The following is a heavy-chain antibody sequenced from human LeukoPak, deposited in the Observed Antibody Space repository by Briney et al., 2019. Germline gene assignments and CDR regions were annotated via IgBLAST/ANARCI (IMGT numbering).Heavy chain of an antibody. D-gene: IGHD6-19*01. CDR1: GFTFSNYY. CDR3: ARGGSSGRFDY. V-gene: IGHV3-11*06. Sequence: GGSLRLSCTASGFTFSNYYMSWIRQAPGKGLEWVSYISTSSTYTNYADSMKGRFTISRDNAKNSLYLQMNSLRAEDTAVYFCARGGSSGRFDYWGQGTLVTVSS. J-gene: IGHJ4*02. CDR2: ISTSSTYT.